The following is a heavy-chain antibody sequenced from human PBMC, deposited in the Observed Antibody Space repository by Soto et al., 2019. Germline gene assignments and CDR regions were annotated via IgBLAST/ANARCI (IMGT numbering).Heavy chain of an antibody. V-gene: IGHV4-30-4*01. J-gene: IGHJ5*02. CDR1: GACISSGDYY. D-gene: IGHD5-18*01. Sequence: SETLSLTCTVSGACISSGDYYWSWIRQPPGKGLEWIGYNYYTGSPYYNPSLMSRVTMSLDMSKNQFSLKLSSVTASDTAVYYLARLRVPASIQLSFFDPWGLGTLVTVSS. CDR3: ARLRVPASIQLSFFDP. CDR2: NYYTGSP.